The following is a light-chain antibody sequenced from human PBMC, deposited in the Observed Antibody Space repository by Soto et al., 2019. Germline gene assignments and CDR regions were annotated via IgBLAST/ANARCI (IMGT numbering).Light chain of an antibody. Sequence: EIVMTQSPATLSVSPGERATLSCRASQSVSSNLSWYQQKPGQAPRLLIYGASTRATGSPARFSGSGSGTEFTLTISSLQSEDFAFYYCQQSNNWPRTFGQGTKVEIK. V-gene: IGKV3-15*01. J-gene: IGKJ1*01. CDR2: GAS. CDR1: QSVSSN. CDR3: QQSNNWPRT.